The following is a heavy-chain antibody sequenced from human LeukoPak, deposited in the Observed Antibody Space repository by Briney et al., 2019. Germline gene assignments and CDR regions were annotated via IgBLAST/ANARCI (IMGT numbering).Heavy chain of an antibody. D-gene: IGHD5-18*01. CDR2: ISGSGGST. CDR3: AKVGDTAMVFDY. CDR1: GFTFSSYA. Sequence: HSGGSLRLSCAASGFTFSSYAMSWVRQPPGKGLEWVSAISGSGGSTYYADSVTGRFTISRDNYKNTLYLQMNSLRAEDTAVYYCAKVGDTAMVFDYWGQGTLVTVSS. J-gene: IGHJ4*02. V-gene: IGHV3-23*01.